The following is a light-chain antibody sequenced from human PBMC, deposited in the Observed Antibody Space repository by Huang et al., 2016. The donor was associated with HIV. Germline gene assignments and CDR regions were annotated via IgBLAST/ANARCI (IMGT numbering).Light chain of an antibody. CDR2: ATS. CDR3: QQSYSTPLP. Sequence: DIQMTQSPSSLSASVGDRVTITCRASHGISSFLSWYQQKPGKAPKLLIYATSNLRSGVPSRFSGSGSGTDFTLTISRLQPEDCATYYCQQSYSTPLPFGGGTKVEVK. V-gene: IGKV1-39*01. J-gene: IGKJ4*01. CDR1: HGISSF.